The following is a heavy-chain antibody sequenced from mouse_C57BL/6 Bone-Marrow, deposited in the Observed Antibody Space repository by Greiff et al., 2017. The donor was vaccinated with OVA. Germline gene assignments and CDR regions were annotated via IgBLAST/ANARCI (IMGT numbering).Heavy chain of an antibody. V-gene: IGHV1-64*01. CDR1: GYTFTSYW. Sequence: QVHVKQSGAELVKPGASVKLSCKASGYTFTSYWMHWVKQRPGQGLEWIGMIHPNSGSTNYNEKFKSKATLTVDKSSSTAYMQLSSLTSEDSAVYYCARGDGPAWFAYGGQGTLVTVSA. D-gene: IGHD2-3*01. CDR2: IHPNSGST. J-gene: IGHJ3*01. CDR3: ARGDGPAWFAY.